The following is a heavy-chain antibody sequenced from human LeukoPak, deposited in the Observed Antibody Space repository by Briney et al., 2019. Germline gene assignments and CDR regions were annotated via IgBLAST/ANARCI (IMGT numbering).Heavy chain of an antibody. CDR3: ARVNYHQINYGTLDY. CDR2: ISAYNGNT. CDR1: GYTFTSYG. D-gene: IGHD4-17*01. V-gene: IGHV1-18*01. J-gene: IGHJ4*02. Sequence: ASVKVSCKASGYTFTSYGISWVRQAPGQGLEWMGWISAYNGNTNYAQKLQGRVTMTTDTSMSTAYMELRSLRSDDTAVYYCARVNYHQINYGTLDYWGQGTLVTVSS.